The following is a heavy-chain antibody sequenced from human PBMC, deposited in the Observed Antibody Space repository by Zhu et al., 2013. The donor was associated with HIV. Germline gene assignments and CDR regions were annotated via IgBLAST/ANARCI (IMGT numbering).Heavy chain of an antibody. CDR1: GYTFTGYY. CDR2: INPNSGDT. D-gene: IGHD5-18*01. Sequence: QVQLVQSGAEVKKPGASVKVSCKASGYTFTGYYMHWVRQAPGQGLEWMGWINPNSGDTKYAQRFQGRITLTRDTSISTAYMDLSSLTSDDTAVYSCATGYSYRLPPDYVGPGTLVHRLL. V-gene: IGHV1-2*02. CDR3: ATGYSYRLPPDY. J-gene: IGHJ4*02.